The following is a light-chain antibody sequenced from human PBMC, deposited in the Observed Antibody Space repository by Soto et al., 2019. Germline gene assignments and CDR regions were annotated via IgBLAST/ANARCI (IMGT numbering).Light chain of an antibody. V-gene: IGLV1-44*01. CDR1: SSNIGSNS. CDR2: SSN. Sequence: QSVLTQPPSASGTPGQRVTISCSGSSSNIGSNSVNWYQQLPGTAPKLLMYSSNQRPSGVPDRFSGSKSGTSASLAISGLQSDDEADYYCAAWDDSLNSVVFGGGTKVTVL. CDR3: AAWDDSLNSVV. J-gene: IGLJ2*01.